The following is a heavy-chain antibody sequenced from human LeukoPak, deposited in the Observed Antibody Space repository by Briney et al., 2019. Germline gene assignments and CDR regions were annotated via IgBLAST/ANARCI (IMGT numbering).Heavy chain of an antibody. J-gene: IGHJ4*02. V-gene: IGHV4-31*03. CDR3: AREDYGGTFDY. CDR1: DASIYSGNHY. D-gene: IGHD4-17*01. Sequence: SETLSLTCTASDASIYSGNHYWTWIRQFPGKGLEWMGNIYYTGSTNYNPSLKSRLTFSLDTSKNQFFLNLTSVTAGDTAVYHCAREDYGGTFDYWGQGSLVTVSS. CDR2: IYYTGST.